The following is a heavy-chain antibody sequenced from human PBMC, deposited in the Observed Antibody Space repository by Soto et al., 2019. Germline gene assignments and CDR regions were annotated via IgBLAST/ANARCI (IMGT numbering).Heavy chain of an antibody. CDR2: IHHSGST. CDR3: AGSSTAARQDYYYYMGV. V-gene: IGHV4-59*08. J-gene: IGHJ6*03. Sequence: SETLSLTCTVSGGSISSHYWSWIRQPPGKGLEWIGYIHHSGSTRYNPSFKSRIAISVDTSKNQFSLRLSSVTAADTAVYFCAGSSTAARQDYYYYMGVWDKGTTVT. CDR1: GGSISSHY. D-gene: IGHD6-6*01.